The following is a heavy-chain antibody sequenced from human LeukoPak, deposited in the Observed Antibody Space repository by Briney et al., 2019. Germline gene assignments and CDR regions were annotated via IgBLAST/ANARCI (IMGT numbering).Heavy chain of an antibody. Sequence: SETLSLTCTVSGGSINNYYWSWIRQSPGKGLEWIGYIYYSGITNYNPSLKSRVTISVDTSKNQFSLNLNFVTAADTAVYYCATVGFSSVEYWGQGTLVTVSS. J-gene: IGHJ4*02. D-gene: IGHD1-26*01. CDR2: IYYSGIT. CDR3: ATVGFSSVEY. V-gene: IGHV4-59*01. CDR1: GGSINNYY.